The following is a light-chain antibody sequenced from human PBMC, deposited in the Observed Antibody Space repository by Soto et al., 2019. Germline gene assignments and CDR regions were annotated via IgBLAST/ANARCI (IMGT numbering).Light chain of an antibody. CDR1: ESLSTY. V-gene: IGKV3-15*01. J-gene: IGKJ2*01. Sequence: EIVMTQSPAALSVSPGERVTLSCRASESLSTYLAWYQHKPGQAPRLLIYGASTKATGIPARFSGSGSATDFNLTISSLQSEDFAVYYCQSYNDWPFSFGQGTKVEIK. CDR3: QSYNDWPFS. CDR2: GAS.